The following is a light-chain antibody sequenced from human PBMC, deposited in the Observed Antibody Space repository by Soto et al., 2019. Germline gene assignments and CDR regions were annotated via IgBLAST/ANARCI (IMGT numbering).Light chain of an antibody. V-gene: IGKV3-11*01. J-gene: IGKJ3*01. Sequence: EIILTQSPATLSLSPGERASLSCRASQSVTTYLAWYQQKPGQAPRLLIYDASTRATGIPARFSGSGSGTDFTLTISSLEPEDFAVYYCQQRSNWPPTITFGPGTKLDL. CDR1: QSVTTY. CDR3: QQRSNWPPTIT. CDR2: DAS.